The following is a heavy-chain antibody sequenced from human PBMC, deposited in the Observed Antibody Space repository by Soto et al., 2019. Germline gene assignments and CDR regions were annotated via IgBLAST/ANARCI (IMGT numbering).Heavy chain of an antibody. Sequence: QVQLVQSGAEVKKPGASVKVSCKASGYTFTSYGISWVRQAPGQGLEWMGWISAYTGNTNYAQKLQGRVTMTTDTPTSSAEMELRSLTSDATAVYYCARDLIVGATPPYYFYCWGQGTLVTVSS. CDR3: ARDLIVGATPPYYFYC. J-gene: IGHJ4*02. V-gene: IGHV1-18*01. D-gene: IGHD1-26*01. CDR2: ISAYTGNT. CDR1: GYTFTSYG.